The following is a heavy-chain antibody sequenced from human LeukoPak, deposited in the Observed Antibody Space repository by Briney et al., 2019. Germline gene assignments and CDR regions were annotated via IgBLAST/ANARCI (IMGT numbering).Heavy chain of an antibody. CDR3: ARAMGYAVAGTHWFDP. CDR1: GGSINNYY. J-gene: IGHJ5*02. V-gene: IGHV4-59*12. Sequence: SETLSLTCTVSGGSINNYYWSWIRQPPGKGLEWIGYIYYSGSTKYNPSLKSRVTISVDTSENQFSLKLSSVTAADTAVYYCARAMGYAVAGTHWFDPWGQGTLVTVSS. CDR2: IYYSGST. D-gene: IGHD6-19*01.